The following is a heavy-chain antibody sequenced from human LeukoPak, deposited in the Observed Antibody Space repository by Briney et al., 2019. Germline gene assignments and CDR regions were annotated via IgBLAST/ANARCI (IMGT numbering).Heavy chain of an antibody. Sequence: GRSLRLSCAASGFSFGSHGMHWVRQAPGKGLEGVAVISYDGSNKFYADSVKGRFTISRDDSKNTLYLQMNSLRAEDTAVYYCAKLGYSSGWYDFQIDAFDFWGQGTMVTVSS. D-gene: IGHD6-19*01. CDR3: AKLGYSSGWYDFQIDAFDF. V-gene: IGHV3-30*18. CDR1: GFSFGSHG. CDR2: ISYDGSNK. J-gene: IGHJ3*01.